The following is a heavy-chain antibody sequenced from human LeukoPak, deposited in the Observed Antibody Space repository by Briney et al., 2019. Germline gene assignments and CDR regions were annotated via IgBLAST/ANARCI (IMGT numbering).Heavy chain of an antibody. CDR3: ARGVVYAESWDY. CDR2: IYYSGST. D-gene: IGHD2-8*02. Sequence: SETLSLTCTVSGGSISSGDYYWSWTRQPPGKGLEWIGYIYYSGSTYYNPSLKSRVTISVDTSKNQFSLKLSSVTAADTAVYYCARGVVYAESWDYWGQGTLVTVSS. CDR1: GGSISSGDYY. V-gene: IGHV4-30-4*08. J-gene: IGHJ4*02.